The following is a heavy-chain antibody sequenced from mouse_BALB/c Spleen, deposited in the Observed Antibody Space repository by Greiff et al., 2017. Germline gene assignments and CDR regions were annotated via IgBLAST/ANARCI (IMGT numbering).Heavy chain of an antibody. V-gene: IGHV5-6-5*01. CDR2: ISSGGST. J-gene: IGHJ4*01. CDR1: GFTFSSYA. Sequence: EVHLVESGGGLVKPGGSLKLSCAASGFTFSSYAMSWVRQTPEKRLEWVASISSGGSTYYPDSVKGRFTISRDNARNILYLQMSSLKSEDTAMYYCARDYSNYGGYAMDYWGQGTSVTVSS. CDR3: ARDYSNYGGYAMDY. D-gene: IGHD2-5*01.